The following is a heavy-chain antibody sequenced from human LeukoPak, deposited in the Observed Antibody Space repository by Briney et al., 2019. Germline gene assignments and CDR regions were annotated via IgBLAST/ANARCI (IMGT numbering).Heavy chain of an antibody. D-gene: IGHD3-22*01. CDR2: INPSGGST. Sequence: ASVKVSCKASGYTFTSYYMHWVRQAPGQGLEWMGIINPSGGSTSYAQKFQGRVTMTRDTATSTVYMELSRLRSEDTAVYYCARGAFYYDSSGYQIDYWGQGTLVTVSS. V-gene: IGHV1-46*01. CDR3: ARGAFYYDSSGYQIDY. J-gene: IGHJ4*02. CDR1: GYTFTSYY.